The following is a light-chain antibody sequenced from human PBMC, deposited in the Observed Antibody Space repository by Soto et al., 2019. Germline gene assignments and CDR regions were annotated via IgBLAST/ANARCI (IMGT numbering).Light chain of an antibody. CDR2: GAS. J-gene: IGKJ4*01. CDR3: QQYGSSPALT. Sequence: EILLTPSPGTLSLSPGERATLSCRASQSVSSSYLAWYQQKPGQAPRLLIYGASSRATGIPDRFSGSGSGTDFTLTISRLEPEDFAVYYCQQYGSSPALTFGGGTKVDIK. V-gene: IGKV3-20*01. CDR1: QSVSSSY.